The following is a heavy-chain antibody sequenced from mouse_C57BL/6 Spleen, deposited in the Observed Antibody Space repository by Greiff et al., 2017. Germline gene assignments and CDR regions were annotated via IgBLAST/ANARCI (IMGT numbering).Heavy chain of an antibody. CDR3: ALYDYGVYAMDY. Sequence: VQVVESGAELAKPGASVKLSCKASGYTFTSYWLHWVKQRPGQGLEWIGYINPSSGYTKYNQKFKDKATLTADKSSSTAYMQLSSLTYEDSAVYYWALYDYGVYAMDYWGQGTAVTVSS. D-gene: IGHD2-4*01. V-gene: IGHV1-7*01. CDR1: GYTFTSYW. CDR2: INPSSGYT. J-gene: IGHJ4*01.